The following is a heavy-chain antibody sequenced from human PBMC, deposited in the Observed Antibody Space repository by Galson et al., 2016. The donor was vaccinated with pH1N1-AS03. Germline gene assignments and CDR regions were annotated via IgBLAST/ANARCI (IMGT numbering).Heavy chain of an antibody. J-gene: IGHJ6*03. CDR1: GGSFSTYA. D-gene: IGHD2-2*01. Sequence: SVKVSCKASGGSFSTYAITWVRQAPGQGLEWMAGIIPVFSTTSFAQTFQDRVSITADESTSTAFMELTNLRSEDTAVYYCAKGDYQLLNYYYYMDVRGKGTTVTVSS. CDR2: IIPVFSTT. CDR3: AKGDYQLLNYYYYMDV. V-gene: IGHV1-69*13.